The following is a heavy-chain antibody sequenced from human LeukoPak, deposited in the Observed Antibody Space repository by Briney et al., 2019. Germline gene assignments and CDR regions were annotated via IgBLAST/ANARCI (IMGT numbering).Heavy chain of an antibody. J-gene: IGHJ4*02. CDR2: IYSSGST. V-gene: IGHV4-59*01. Sequence: PSETLSLTCTVSGGTISSYYWNWIRQPPGKGLEWIGYIYSSGSTDYNPSLKSRVTISVDTSKSQFSLKLSSVTAADTAIYYCARDPSTFYFDYWGQGALVTVSS. CDR1: GGTISSYY. CDR3: ARDPSTFYFDY. D-gene: IGHD3-16*01.